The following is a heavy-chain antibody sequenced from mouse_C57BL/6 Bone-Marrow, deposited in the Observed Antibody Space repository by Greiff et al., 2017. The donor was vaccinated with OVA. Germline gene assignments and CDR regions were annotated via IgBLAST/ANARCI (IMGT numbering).Heavy chain of an antibody. J-gene: IGHJ2*01. CDR1: GYTFTSYW. CDR2: IDPSDSYT. Sequence: QVQLQQPGAELVRPGPSVKLSCKASGYTFTSYWMHWVKQRPGQGLEWIGVIDPSDSYTNYNQKFKGKATLTVDTSSSTAYMQLSSLTSEDSAVYYCARKPYGSSFDYWGQGTTLTVSS. V-gene: IGHV1-59*01. CDR3: ARKPYGSSFDY. D-gene: IGHD1-1*01.